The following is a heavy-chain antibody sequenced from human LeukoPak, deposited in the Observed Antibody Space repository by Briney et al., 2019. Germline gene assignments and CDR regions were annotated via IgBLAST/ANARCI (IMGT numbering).Heavy chain of an antibody. J-gene: IGHJ3*02. V-gene: IGHV1-46*01. CDR2: INPSGGST. CDR3: ARELSLRYFDWLSHHDAFDI. CDR1: GYTFTSYY. D-gene: IGHD3-9*01. Sequence: GASVTVSFKASGYTFTSYYMHWVRQAPGQGLEWMGIINPSGGSTSYAQKFQGRVTMTRDTSTSTVYMELSSLRSEDTAVYYCARELSLRYFDWLSHHDAFDIWGQGTMVTVSS.